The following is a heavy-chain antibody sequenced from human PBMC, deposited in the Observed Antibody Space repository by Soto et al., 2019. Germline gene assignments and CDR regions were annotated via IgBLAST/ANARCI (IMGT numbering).Heavy chain of an antibody. CDR3: ARDLEPSIAAPTGY. CDR2: IWYDGSNK. D-gene: IGHD6-6*01. J-gene: IGHJ4*02. CDR1: GFTFSSYG. Sequence: HPGGSLRLSCAASGFTFSSYGMHWVRQAPGKGLEWVAVIWYDGSNKYYADSVKGRFTISRDNSKNTLYLQMNSLRAEDTAVYYCARDLEPSIAAPTGYWGQGTLVTVSS. V-gene: IGHV3-33*01.